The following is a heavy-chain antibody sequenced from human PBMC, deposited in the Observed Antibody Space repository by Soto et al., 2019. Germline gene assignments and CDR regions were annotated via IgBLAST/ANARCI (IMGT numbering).Heavy chain of an antibody. CDR1: GYTFTSYG. V-gene: IGHV1-18*01. CDR2: ISAYNGNT. J-gene: IGHJ4*02. CDR3: ARGGSGYCSSTSCYDLDY. D-gene: IGHD2-2*01. Sequence: QVQLVQSGAEVKKPGASVKVSCKASGYTFTSYGISWVRQAPGQGLEWMGWISAYNGNTNYGQKLQGRVTMTTDTSTSTAYMELRSLRSDDTAVYYCARGGSGYCSSTSCYDLDYWGQGTLVTVSS.